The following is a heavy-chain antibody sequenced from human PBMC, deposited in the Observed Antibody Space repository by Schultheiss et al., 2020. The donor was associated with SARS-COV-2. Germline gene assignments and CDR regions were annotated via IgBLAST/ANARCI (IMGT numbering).Heavy chain of an antibody. Sequence: SETLSLTCTVSGGSISHYYWSWVRLSPGKGLEWIGYVHYTGSTNYNPSLKSRVTISVDTSKNQFSLKLSSVTAADTAVYYCARSGYCSSTSCKAHWFDPWGQGTLVTVSS. J-gene: IGHJ5*02. CDR3: ARSGYCSSTSCKAHWFDP. V-gene: IGHV4-59*08. CDR2: VHYTGST. CDR1: GGSISHYY. D-gene: IGHD2-2*01.